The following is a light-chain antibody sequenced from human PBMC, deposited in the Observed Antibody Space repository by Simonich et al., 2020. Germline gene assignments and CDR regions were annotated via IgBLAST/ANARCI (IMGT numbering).Light chain of an antibody. J-gene: IGLJ3*02. CDR3: SSYTSSSTWV. CDR1: SSDVGSYNL. Sequence: QSALTQPASVSGSPGQSITISCTGTSSDVGSYNLVSWYQQHPGKAPNLMIYEGRKRPSGVSNRFSGSKSGNTASLTISGLQAEDEADYYCSSYTSSSTWVFGGGTKLTVL. V-gene: IGLV2-14*02. CDR2: EGR.